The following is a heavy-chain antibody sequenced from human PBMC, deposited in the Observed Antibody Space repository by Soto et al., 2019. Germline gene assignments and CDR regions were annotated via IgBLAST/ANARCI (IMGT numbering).Heavy chain of an antibody. CDR3: ARVRPEYCSGGSCHLEYFQH. CDR1: GFTFSSYA. V-gene: IGHV3-23*01. Sequence: GGSLRLSCAASGFTFSSYAMSWVRQAPGKGLEWVSAISGSGGSTYYADSVKGRFTISRDNSKNTLYLQMNSLRAEDTAVYYCARVRPEYCSGGSCHLEYFQHWGQGTLVTVSS. D-gene: IGHD2-15*01. J-gene: IGHJ1*01. CDR2: ISGSGGST.